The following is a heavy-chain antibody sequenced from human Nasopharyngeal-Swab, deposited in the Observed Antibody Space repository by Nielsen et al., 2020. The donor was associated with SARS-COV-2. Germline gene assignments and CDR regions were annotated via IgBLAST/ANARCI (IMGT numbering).Heavy chain of an antibody. CDR2: KLYRSKWYN. CDR1: GDRVSCHSHD. D-gene: IGHD3-3*01. Sequence: QTLSLTCSISGDRVSCHSHDWNWIRQSPSRGLDRLGKKLYRSKWYNDYAESVKNRIAVNPDTSKNQSSLQLNSVTPEDTAVYYCARGRDFSFDSWGQGTLVTASS. V-gene: IGHV6-1*01. CDR3: ARGRDFSFDS. J-gene: IGHJ4*02.